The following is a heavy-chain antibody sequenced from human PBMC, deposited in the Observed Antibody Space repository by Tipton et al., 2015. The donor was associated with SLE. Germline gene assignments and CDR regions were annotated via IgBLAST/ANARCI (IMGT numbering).Heavy chain of an antibody. CDR3: ARAMGGAIMDANH. J-gene: IGHJ5*02. CDR2: IFHSGTS. CDR1: DDAITNNYF. D-gene: IGHD2-8*01. V-gene: IGHV4-38-2*01. Sequence: TLSLTCVVSDDAITNNYFWGWVRQPPGGGLEWIGSIFHSGTSHYNPSLQSRVSISVDTSKNQFSLELTSVTAADTAVYFCARAMGGAIMDANHWGQGTLVTVSS.